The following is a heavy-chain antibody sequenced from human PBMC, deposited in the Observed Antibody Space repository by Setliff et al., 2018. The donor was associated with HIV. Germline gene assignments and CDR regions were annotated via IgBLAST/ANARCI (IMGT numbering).Heavy chain of an antibody. CDR3: ARGGYHGFGSYGDY. CDR2: LNPSGDST. Sequence: EASVKVSCKASGYTFTSYYVHWVRQAPGQGLEWMGILNPSGDSTAYAQKFQGRVTVSRDTSTSTVYMELSRLRSDDTAVYYCARGGYHGFGSYGDYWGQGTLVTVSS. J-gene: IGHJ4*02. D-gene: IGHD3-10*01. CDR1: GYTFTSYY. V-gene: IGHV1-46*01.